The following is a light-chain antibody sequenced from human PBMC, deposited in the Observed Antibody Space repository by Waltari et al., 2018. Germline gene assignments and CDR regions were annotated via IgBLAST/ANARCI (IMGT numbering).Light chain of an antibody. Sequence: SYVLTQSPSVSVALGQTASITCGVNNIVRKSVHRYKQMPGQAPVVVVYDDGVRHSGIPDRFFGYNSENTATLTISMVEAGDEADYYCQVWDTTNDHVVFGGGTKMTVL. J-gene: IGLJ2*01. CDR2: DDG. CDR1: NIVRKS. CDR3: QVWDTTNDHVV. V-gene: IGLV3-21*02.